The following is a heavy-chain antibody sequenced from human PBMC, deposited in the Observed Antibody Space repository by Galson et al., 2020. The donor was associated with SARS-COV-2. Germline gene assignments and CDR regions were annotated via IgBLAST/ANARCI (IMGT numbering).Heavy chain of an antibody. CDR1: GYTFTSYY. D-gene: IGHD3-9*01. CDR3: ARDRNDILTGYPHAFDI. CDR2: INPSGGST. J-gene: IGHJ3*02. Sequence: ASVKVSCKASGYTFTSYYMHWVRQAPGQGLEWMGIINPSGGSTSYAQKFQGRVTMTRDTSTSTVYMELSSLRSEDTAVYYCARDRNDILTGYPHAFDIWGQGTMVTVSS. V-gene: IGHV1-46*01.